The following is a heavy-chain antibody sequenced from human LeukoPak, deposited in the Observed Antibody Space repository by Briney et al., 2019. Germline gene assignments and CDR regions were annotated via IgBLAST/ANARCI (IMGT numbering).Heavy chain of an antibody. CDR3: ARLVVVAATGDFDY. Sequence: ASVKVSCKASGYTFTGYYMHWVRQAPGQGLEWMGWINPNSGGTNYAQEFQGRVTMTRDTSISTAYMELSRLRSDDTAVYYCARLVVVAATGDFDYWGQGTLVTVSS. J-gene: IGHJ4*02. V-gene: IGHV1-2*02. CDR2: INPNSGGT. CDR1: GYTFTGYY. D-gene: IGHD2-15*01.